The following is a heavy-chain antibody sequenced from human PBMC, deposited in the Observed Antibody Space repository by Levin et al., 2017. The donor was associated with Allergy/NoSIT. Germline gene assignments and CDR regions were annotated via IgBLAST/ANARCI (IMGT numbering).Heavy chain of an antibody. D-gene: IGHD3-16*01. CDR3: ANQVHLKRLGYYFDC. J-gene: IGHJ4*02. CDR2: ISYDESDK. V-gene: IGHV3-30*18. Sequence: GGSLRLSCAASGFTFSSYGMHWVRQAPGKGLEWVAVISYDESDKYYADSVKGRFIISRDNSKNTLYLQMNSLRTEDTAVYYCANQVHLKRLGYYFDCWGQGTLVTVSS. CDR1: GFTFSSYG.